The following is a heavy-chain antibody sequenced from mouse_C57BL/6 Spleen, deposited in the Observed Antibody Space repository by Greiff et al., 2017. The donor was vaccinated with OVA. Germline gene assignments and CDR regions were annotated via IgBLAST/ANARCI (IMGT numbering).Heavy chain of an antibody. D-gene: IGHD2-2*01. V-gene: IGHV1-64*01. Sequence: QVQLQQPGAELVKPGASVKLSCKASGYTFTSYWMHWVKQRPGQGLEWIGMIHPNSGSTNYNEKFKSKATLTVDKSSSTAYMQLSSLTSEDSAVYYCARSGYYVYHFDYWGQGTTLTVSS. CDR3: ARSGYYVYHFDY. CDR1: GYTFTSYW. CDR2: IHPNSGST. J-gene: IGHJ2*01.